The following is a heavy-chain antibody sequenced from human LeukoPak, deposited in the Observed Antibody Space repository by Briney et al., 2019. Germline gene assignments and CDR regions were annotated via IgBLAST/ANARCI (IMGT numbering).Heavy chain of an antibody. D-gene: IGHD5-24*01. CDR2: INSDGSST. Sequence: GGSLRLSCAASGFSFSSHWMHWVRQAPGKGLVWVSRINSDGSSTGYADSVKGRFTISRDNAKNTRYVQMTSLRAEDTAVYNFARADGWFDYWGQGTLVSVSS. J-gene: IGHJ4*02. CDR1: GFSFSSHW. CDR3: ARADGWFDY. V-gene: IGHV3-74*01.